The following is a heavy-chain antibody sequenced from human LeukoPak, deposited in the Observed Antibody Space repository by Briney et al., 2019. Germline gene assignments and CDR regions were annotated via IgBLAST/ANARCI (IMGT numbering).Heavy chain of an antibody. V-gene: IGHV3-33*01. CDR2: VWYDGSKK. J-gene: IGHJ4*02. CDR1: GFTFSSYA. Sequence: GGSLRLSCAASGFTFSSYALHWVRQAPGKGLEWVAVVWYDGSKKYYADSVRGRFTISRDNSKNTLYLQMNSLRAEDTAVYYCARDPRYSSTWYYFDYWGQGTLVTVSS. CDR3: ARDPRYSSTWYYFDY. D-gene: IGHD6-13*01.